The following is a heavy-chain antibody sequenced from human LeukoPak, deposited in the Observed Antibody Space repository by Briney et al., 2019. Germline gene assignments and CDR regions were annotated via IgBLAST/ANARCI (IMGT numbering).Heavy chain of an antibody. J-gene: IGHJ4*02. CDR3: TTDYSGYDELGY. CDR1: GFTFSNAW. V-gene: IGHV3-15*01. CDR2: IKSKTDGGTT. Sequence: PGGSLRLSCATSGFTFSNAWMSWVRQAPGKGLEWVGRIKSKTDGGTTDYVAPVKGRFTISRDDSKNTLYLQMNSLKTEDTAVYYCTTDYSGYDELGYWGQGTLVTVSS. D-gene: IGHD5-12*01.